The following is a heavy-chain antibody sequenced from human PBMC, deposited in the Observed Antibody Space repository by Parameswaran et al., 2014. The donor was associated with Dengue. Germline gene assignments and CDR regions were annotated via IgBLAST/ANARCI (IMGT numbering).Heavy chain of an antibody. J-gene: IGHJ4*02. D-gene: IGHD3-9*01. CDR3: ARGRHPLRYFDWLFNY. V-gene: IGHV4-34*01. Sequence: PGKGLEWIGEINHSGSTNYNPSLKSRVTISVDTSKNQFSLKLSSVTAADTAVYYCARGRHPLRYFDWLFNYWGQGTLVTVSS. CDR2: INHSGST.